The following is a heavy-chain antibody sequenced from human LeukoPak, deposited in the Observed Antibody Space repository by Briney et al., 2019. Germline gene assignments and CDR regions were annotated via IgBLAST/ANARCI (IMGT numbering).Heavy chain of an antibody. J-gene: IGHJ4*02. V-gene: IGHV3-23*01. Sequence: GGSLRLSCAASGFTFSSYSVSWVRQAPGKGLEWVSAISGSGINTYYADSVKGRFTISRDNSKNTLHLQMNSLRAEDTAVYYCAKDVRIVVVSAAGGFDSWGQGTLVTVSS. CDR2: ISGSGINT. D-gene: IGHD2-2*01. CDR1: GFTFSSYS. CDR3: AKDVRIVVVSAAGGFDS.